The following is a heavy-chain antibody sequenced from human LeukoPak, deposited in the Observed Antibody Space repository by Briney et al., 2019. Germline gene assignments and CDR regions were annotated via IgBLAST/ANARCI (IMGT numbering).Heavy chain of an antibody. CDR3: ARNYDYGDY. CDR2: ISYDGSNK. Sequence: PGGSLRLSCAASGRTFSSNAMHWVRQAPGKGLEWVAVISYDGSNKYYADSVKGRFTISRDNSKNTLYLQMNSLRAEDTAVYYCARNYDYGDYWGQGTLVTVSS. V-gene: IGHV3-30-3*01. CDR1: GRTFSSNA. D-gene: IGHD3-10*01. J-gene: IGHJ4*02.